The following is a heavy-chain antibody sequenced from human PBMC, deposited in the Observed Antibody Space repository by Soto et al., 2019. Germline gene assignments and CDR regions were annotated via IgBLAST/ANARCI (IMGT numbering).Heavy chain of an antibody. D-gene: IGHD5-18*01. CDR1: GFTFSDYW. V-gene: IGHV3-74*01. CDR3: ARGSEDTPMVYNWFHF. CDR2: INSNGRST. J-gene: IGHJ5*01. Sequence: PGGSLRLSCAASGFTFSDYWMHWVRQAPGKGLGWVSRINSNGRSTSYGDSVRGRFTISRDNAKNTLYLQMNSLRGDDTSVYYCARGSEDTPMVYNWFHFWGLGTMVTV.